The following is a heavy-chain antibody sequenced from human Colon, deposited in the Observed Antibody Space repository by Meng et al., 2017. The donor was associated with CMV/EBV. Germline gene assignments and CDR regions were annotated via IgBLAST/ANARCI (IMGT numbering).Heavy chain of an antibody. V-gene: IGHV5-51*01. J-gene: IGHJ3*02. D-gene: IGHD2-21*01. Sequence: GGSLRLSCKGSGYSFIFYWIGWVRQMPGKGLEWMGIIYPGDSDTRYSPSFQGQVTISADKSISTPYLQWSSLKASDTAMYYCARTQANCGGNCYTAGAFEIWGQGTMVTVSS. CDR1: GYSFIFYW. CDR3: ARTQANCGGNCYTAGAFEI. CDR2: IYPGDSDT.